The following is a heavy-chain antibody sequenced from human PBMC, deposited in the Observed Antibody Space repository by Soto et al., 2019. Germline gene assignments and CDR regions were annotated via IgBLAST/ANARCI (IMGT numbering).Heavy chain of an antibody. CDR2: IYYSGST. V-gene: IGHV4-31*03. Sequence: SEILSLTCTVSGGSISSGGYYWSWIRQHPGKGLEWIGYIYYSGSTYYNPSLKSRVTISVDTSKNQFSLKLSSVTAADTAVYYCARDKRGGPRFNGMDVWAQGTRVTVSS. CDR1: GGSISSGGYY. CDR3: ARDKRGGPRFNGMDV. J-gene: IGHJ6*02.